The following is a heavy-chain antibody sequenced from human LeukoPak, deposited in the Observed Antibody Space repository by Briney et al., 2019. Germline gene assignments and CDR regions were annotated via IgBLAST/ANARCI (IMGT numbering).Heavy chain of an antibody. CDR2: INAGNGNT. J-gene: IGHJ4*02. CDR3: ARGWLLLIYDY. V-gene: IGHV1-3*01. Sequence: GGSLRLSCAGSGYTFTSYAMHWVRQAPGQRLEWMGWINAGNGNTKYSQKFQGRVTITRDTSASTAYMELSSLRSEDTAVYYCARGWLLLIYDYWGQGTLVTVSS. D-gene: IGHD3-22*01. CDR1: GYTFTSYA.